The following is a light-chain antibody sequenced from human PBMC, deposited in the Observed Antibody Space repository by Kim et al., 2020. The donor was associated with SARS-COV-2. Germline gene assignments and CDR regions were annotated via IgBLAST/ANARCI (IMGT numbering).Light chain of an antibody. CDR1: SGHSTYA. V-gene: IGLV4-69*01. CDR3: QTWDTDIMV. CDR2: VNGDGSH. Sequence: QPVLTQSPSASASLGASVKLTCTLSSGHSTYAIAWHQQQPEKGPRYLMKVNGDGSHSKGDGIPDRFSGSSSGAECYLTISSLQSEDEADYYCQTWDTDIMVFGGGTKLTVL. J-gene: IGLJ3*02.